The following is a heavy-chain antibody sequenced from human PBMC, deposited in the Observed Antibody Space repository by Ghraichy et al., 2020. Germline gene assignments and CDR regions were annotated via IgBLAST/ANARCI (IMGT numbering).Heavy chain of an antibody. D-gene: IGHD3-16*02. J-gene: IGHJ6*02. V-gene: IGHV1-3*01. Sequence: ASVKVSCQASGYTFTNYAVYWVRQAPGQRPEWMGWINAGNGNTKYSQRFQGRVTITRDTTATTSDMELSSLRSEDTAVYYCARGVMRPATVIPGYYYYLELDVWGQGTTVTVSS. CDR2: INAGNGNT. CDR3: ARGVMRPATVIPGYYYYLELDV. CDR1: GYTFTNYA.